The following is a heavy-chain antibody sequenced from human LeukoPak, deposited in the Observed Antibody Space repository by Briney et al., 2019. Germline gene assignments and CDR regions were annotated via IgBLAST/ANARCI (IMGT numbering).Heavy chain of an antibody. CDR1: GYTFTNYY. D-gene: IGHD3-22*01. J-gene: IGHJ3*02. CDR3: ARQYYYDSGGYFLRPDAFDI. Sequence: ASVKVSCKASGYTFTNYYIHWVRQAPGQGLEWMGIINPSGGSTTYAQNFQGRVTMTRDTSTSTVYMDLSSLRSEDTAVYYCARQYYYDSGGYFLRPDAFDIWGQGTMVTVSS. CDR2: INPSGGST. V-gene: IGHV1-46*03.